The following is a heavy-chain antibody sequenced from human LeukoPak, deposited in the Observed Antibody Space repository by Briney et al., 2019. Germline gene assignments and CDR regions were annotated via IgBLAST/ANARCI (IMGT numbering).Heavy chain of an antibody. CDR1: GYTFTSYG. J-gene: IGHJ4*02. Sequence: ASVKVSCKASGYTFTSYGISWVRQAPGQGLEWRGWSSAYNGNTNYAQKLQGRVTMTTDTSTSTAYMELRSLRSDDTAVYYCARSDYYDSSGSYWGQGTLVTVSS. CDR3: ARSDYYDSSGSY. V-gene: IGHV1-18*01. CDR2: SSAYNGNT. D-gene: IGHD3-22*01.